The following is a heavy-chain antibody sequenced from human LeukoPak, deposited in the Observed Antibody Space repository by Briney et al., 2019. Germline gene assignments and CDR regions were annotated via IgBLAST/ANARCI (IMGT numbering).Heavy chain of an antibody. V-gene: IGHV4-39*01. CDR2: IYYSGST. Sequence: PSETLSLTCTVSGGSISSSSYYWGWIRQPPGKGPEWIGSIYYSGSTYYNPSLKSRVTISVDTSKNQFSLKLSSVTAADTAVYYCARQELGYYYMDVWGKGTTVTVSS. CDR3: ARQELGYYYMDV. D-gene: IGHD7-27*01. J-gene: IGHJ6*03. CDR1: GGSISSSSYY.